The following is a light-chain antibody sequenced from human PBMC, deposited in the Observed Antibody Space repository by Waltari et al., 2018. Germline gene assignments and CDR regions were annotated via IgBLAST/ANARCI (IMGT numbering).Light chain of an antibody. CDR2: EVN. CDR1: SSDVGGYHY. J-gene: IGLJ3*02. CDR3: SSYAGSTLM. Sequence: SASGSPGQSVTISCTGTSSDVGGYHYVSWYQQHPGKAPKLMIYEVNKRPSGVPDRFSGSKSGNTASLTVSGLQAEDEADYYCSSYAGSTLMFGGGTKLTVL. V-gene: IGLV2-8*01.